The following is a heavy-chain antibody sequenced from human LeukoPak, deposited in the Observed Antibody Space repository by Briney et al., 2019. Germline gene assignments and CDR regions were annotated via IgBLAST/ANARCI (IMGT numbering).Heavy chain of an antibody. J-gene: IGHJ3*02. D-gene: IGHD6-6*01. Sequence: SETLSLTCTVSGGSISSSSYYWGWIRQPPGKGLEWIGSIYYSGSTYYNPSLKSQVTISVDTSKNQFSLKLSSVTAADTAVYYCARRIAARLGAFDIWGQGTMVTVSS. CDR1: GGSISSSSYY. V-gene: IGHV4-39*01. CDR2: IYYSGST. CDR3: ARRIAARLGAFDI.